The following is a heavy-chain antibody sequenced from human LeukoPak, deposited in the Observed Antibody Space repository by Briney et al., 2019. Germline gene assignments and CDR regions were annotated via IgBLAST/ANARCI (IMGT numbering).Heavy chain of an antibody. Sequence: ASVKVSCKASGYTFTSYAMHWVRQAPGQRLEWMGWINAGNGNTKYSQKFQGRVTITADKSTSTAYMELSSLRSEDTAVYYCARDRNPIWFGELPDAFDIWGQGTMVTVSS. CDR2: INAGNGNT. V-gene: IGHV1-3*01. CDR1: GYTFTSYA. J-gene: IGHJ3*02. D-gene: IGHD3-10*01. CDR3: ARDRNPIWFGELPDAFDI.